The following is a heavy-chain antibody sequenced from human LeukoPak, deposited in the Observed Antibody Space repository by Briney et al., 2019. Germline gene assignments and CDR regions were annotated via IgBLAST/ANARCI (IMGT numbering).Heavy chain of an antibody. V-gene: IGHV1-46*01. J-gene: IGHJ5*02. Sequence: ASVKVSCKASGYTFTGYYMHWVRQAPGQGLEWMGIINPSGGSTSYAQKFQGRVTMTRDTSTSTVYMELSSLRSEDTAVYYCARDLGDWWFDPWGQGTLVTVSS. D-gene: IGHD2-21*01. CDR3: ARDLGDWWFDP. CDR2: INPSGGST. CDR1: GYTFTGYY.